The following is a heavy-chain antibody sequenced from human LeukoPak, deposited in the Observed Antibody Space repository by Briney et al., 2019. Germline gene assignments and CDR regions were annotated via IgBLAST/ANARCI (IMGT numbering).Heavy chain of an antibody. J-gene: IGHJ4*02. CDR2: IYYSGST. CDR1: GGSVNSGSYY. Sequence: SETLSLTCTVSGGSVNSGSYYWNWLRQPPGKGLEWIGYIYYSGSTNYNPSLKSRVTISVDTSKNQFSLKLSSVTAADTAVYYCARAAYSGSYHSDYWGQGTLVTVSS. D-gene: IGHD1-26*01. V-gene: IGHV4-61*01. CDR3: ARAAYSGSYHSDY.